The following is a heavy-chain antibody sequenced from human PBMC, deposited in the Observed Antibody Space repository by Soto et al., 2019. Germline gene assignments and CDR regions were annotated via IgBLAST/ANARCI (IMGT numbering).Heavy chain of an antibody. Sequence: PGGSLRLSCAASGFTFSSYAMHWVRQAPGKGLEWVAVISYDGSNKYYADSVKGRFTISRDNSKNTLYLQMNSLRAEDTAVYNCARVWKAAGRPPAQLIVGATAADYWGQGTLVTVSS. V-gene: IGHV3-30-3*01. J-gene: IGHJ4*02. CDR3: ARVWKAAGRPPAQLIVGATAADY. CDR1: GFTFSSYA. D-gene: IGHD1-26*01. CDR2: ISYDGSNK.